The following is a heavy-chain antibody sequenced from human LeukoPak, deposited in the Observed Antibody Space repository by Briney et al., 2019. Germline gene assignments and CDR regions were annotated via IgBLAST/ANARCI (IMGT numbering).Heavy chain of an antibody. Sequence: GGSLRLSCAASGFTFSSYGMHWVRQAPGKGLEWVAVISYDGSNKYYADSVKGRFTISRDNSKNTLYLQMNSLRAGDTAVYYCSVVPAAMRSDYYYYYMDVWGKGTTVTVSS. D-gene: IGHD2-2*01. CDR1: GFTFSSYG. J-gene: IGHJ6*03. CDR3: SVVPAAMRSDYYYYYMDV. V-gene: IGHV3-30*03. CDR2: ISYDGSNK.